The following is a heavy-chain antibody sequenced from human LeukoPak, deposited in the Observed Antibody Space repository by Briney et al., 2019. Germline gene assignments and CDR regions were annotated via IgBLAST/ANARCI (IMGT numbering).Heavy chain of an antibody. J-gene: IGHJ5*02. CDR1: GHTFTAYY. V-gene: IGHV1-2*02. Sequence: ASVKVSCKASGHTFTAYYIHWVRQAPGQGLEWMGWINPNSGGTNYAQKFEGRVTMTRDTSTSTAYMELSSLRSDDTAVYYCARGSYSGGNGEDSFDPWGQGTRVTVSS. CDR2: INPNSGGT. CDR3: ARGSYSGGNGEDSFDP. D-gene: IGHD2-15*01.